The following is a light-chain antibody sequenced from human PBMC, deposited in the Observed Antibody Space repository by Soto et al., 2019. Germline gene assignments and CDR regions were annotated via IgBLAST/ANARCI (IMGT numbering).Light chain of an antibody. V-gene: IGKV3-15*01. CDR2: GAS. Sequence: EIVMTQSPATLSVSPGEGATLSCRASQGVSSKLAWYQQKPGQAPRLLIYGASTRATGIPARFSGSGSGTEFTLIISSLQSEDSAVYYCQQYNNWPLTFGGGTKVDIK. J-gene: IGKJ4*01. CDR3: QQYNNWPLT. CDR1: QGVSSK.